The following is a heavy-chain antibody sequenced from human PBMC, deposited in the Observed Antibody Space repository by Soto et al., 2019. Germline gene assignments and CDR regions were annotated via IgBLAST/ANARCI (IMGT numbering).Heavy chain of an antibody. D-gene: IGHD6-19*01. CDR3: AKLAVAGYYYYGMDV. J-gene: IGHJ6*02. V-gene: IGHV5-10-1*01. CDR2: IDPSDSYT. Sequence: PGESLKISCKGSGYSFTSYWTSWVRQMPGKGLEWMGRIDPSDSYTNYSPSFQGHVTISADKSISTAYLQWSSLKASDTAMYYCAKLAVAGYYYYGMDVWGQGTTVTVSS. CDR1: GYSFTSYW.